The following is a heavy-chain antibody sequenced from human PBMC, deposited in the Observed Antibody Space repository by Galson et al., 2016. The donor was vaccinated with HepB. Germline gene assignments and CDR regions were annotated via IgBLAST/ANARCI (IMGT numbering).Heavy chain of an antibody. CDR2: IYPGDSDT. D-gene: IGHD1-26*01. CDR3: ARITWETFDI. CDR1: GSTFTNYW. V-gene: IGHV5-51*01. Sequence: QSGAEVKKPGESLKISCQVSGSTFTNYWIGWVRQMPGKGLEWMGIIYPGDSDTRYSPSFQGQVAISADKSISTAYLQWSSLKASDTAMYYCARITWETFDIWGQGTMVTVSS. J-gene: IGHJ3*02.